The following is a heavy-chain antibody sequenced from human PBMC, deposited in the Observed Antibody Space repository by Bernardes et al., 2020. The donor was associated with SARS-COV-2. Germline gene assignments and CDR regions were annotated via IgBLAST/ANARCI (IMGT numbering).Heavy chain of an antibody. D-gene: IGHD1-26*01. V-gene: IGHV3-43*02. Sequence: GGSLRLSCAASGFTFDDYAMNWVRQAPGKGLEWVSVISGNGYTTYYTYSLKGRFTISRDNSKNSLYLQMNSLRTEDSALYYCAKDIAPSLVGTTGNNAFDIWGQGTMVTVSS. CDR1: GFTFDDYA. CDR3: AKDIAPSLVGTTGNNAFDI. J-gene: IGHJ3*02. CDR2: ISGNGYTT.